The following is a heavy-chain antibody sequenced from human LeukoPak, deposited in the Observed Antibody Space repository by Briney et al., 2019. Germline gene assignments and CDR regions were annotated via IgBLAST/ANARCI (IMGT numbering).Heavy chain of an antibody. CDR2: IYHSGST. CDR3: ARRLATYSSSWDY. V-gene: IGHV4-38-2*02. Sequence: SETLSLTCTVSGYSISSGYYWGWIRQPPGKGLEWIGSIYHSGSTYYNPSHKSRVTISVDTSKNQFSLKLSSGTAADTAVYYCARRLATYSSSWDYWGQGTLVTVSS. CDR1: GYSISSGYY. D-gene: IGHD6-13*01. J-gene: IGHJ4*02.